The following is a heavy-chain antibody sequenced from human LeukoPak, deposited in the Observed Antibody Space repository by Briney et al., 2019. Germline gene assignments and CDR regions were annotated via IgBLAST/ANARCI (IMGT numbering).Heavy chain of an antibody. CDR1: GFTFSSYS. Sequence: GGSLRLSCAASGFTFSSYSMNWVRQAPGKGLEWVSYISSSSSTIYYADSVKGRFTISRDNAKNSLYLQMNSLRAEDTAVYYCARDLIIDYWGQGTLVTVSS. CDR2: ISSSSSTI. V-gene: IGHV3-48*01. J-gene: IGHJ4*02. CDR3: ARDLIIDY. D-gene: IGHD2-8*01.